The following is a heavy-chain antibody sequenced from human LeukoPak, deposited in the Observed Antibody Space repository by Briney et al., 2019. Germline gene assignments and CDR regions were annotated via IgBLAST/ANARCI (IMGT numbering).Heavy chain of an antibody. Sequence: PPETLSLTCTVSGGSISSGDYYWSWIRQPPGKGLEWVGYMYYSGSTYYNPSLKSRVTISIDTSKNQFSLKLSSVTAADTAVCYCARSLRYSYGHPVGPPDYWGQGTLVTVSS. V-gene: IGHV4-30-4*01. D-gene: IGHD5-18*01. CDR3: ARSLRYSYGHPVGPPDY. CDR1: GGSISSGDYY. J-gene: IGHJ4*02. CDR2: MYYSGST.